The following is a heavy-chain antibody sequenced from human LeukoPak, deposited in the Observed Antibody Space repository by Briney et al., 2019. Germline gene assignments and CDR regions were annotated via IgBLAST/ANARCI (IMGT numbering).Heavy chain of an antibody. J-gene: IGHJ2*01. CDR3: ARKGKPDYSNLYWYFDL. D-gene: IGHD4-11*01. Sequence: PSETLSLTCTVSGGSISSSSYYWGWIRQPPGKGLEWIGSIYYSGSTYYNPSLKSRVTISVDTSKNQFSLKLSSVTAADTAVYYCARKGKPDYSNLYWYFDLWGRGTLVTVSS. CDR1: GGSISSSSYY. V-gene: IGHV4-39*07. CDR2: IYYSGST.